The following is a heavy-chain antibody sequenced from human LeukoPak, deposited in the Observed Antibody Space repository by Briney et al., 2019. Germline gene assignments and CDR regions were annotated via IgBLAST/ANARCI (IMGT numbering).Heavy chain of an antibody. CDR3: ARQTPYNGNHYFDY. CDR1: GGSIIAHY. D-gene: IGHD1-14*01. Sequence: SETLSLTCTVSGGSIIAHYWSWIRQSPGKELGWIAYIYSHENTNYSPSLNGRATISEDTSKNQVSLKVRSVTTADTAVYYCARQTPYNGNHYFDYWGQGILVTVSS. J-gene: IGHJ4*02. V-gene: IGHV4-4*09. CDR2: IYSHENT.